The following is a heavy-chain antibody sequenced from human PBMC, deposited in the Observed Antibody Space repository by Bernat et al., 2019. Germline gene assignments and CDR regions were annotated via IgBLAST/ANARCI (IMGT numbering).Heavy chain of an antibody. CDR1: GGSISSSSYY. CDR2: IYYSGST. D-gene: IGHD3-22*01. Sequence: QLQLQESGPGLVKPSETLSLTCTVSGGSISSSSYYWGWIRQPPGKGLEWIGSIYYSGSTYYNPSLKSRVTISVDTSKNQFSLKLSSVTAADTAVYYCARPSGYYYGAIDYWGQGTLATVSS. CDR3: ARPSGYYYGAIDY. J-gene: IGHJ4*02. V-gene: IGHV4-39*01.